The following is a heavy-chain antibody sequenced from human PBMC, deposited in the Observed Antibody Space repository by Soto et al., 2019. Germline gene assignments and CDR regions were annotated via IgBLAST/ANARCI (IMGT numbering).Heavy chain of an antibody. Sequence: SETLSLTCTVSGGSISSGGYYWSWIRQHPGKGLEWIGYIYYSGSTYYSPSLKSRVTISVDTSKNQFSLKLSSVTAADTAVYYCARYAPRITTFGVVIIGGGAFDYWGQGTLVTVSS. CDR2: IYYSGST. D-gene: IGHD3-3*01. CDR1: GGSISSGGYY. V-gene: IGHV4-31*03. J-gene: IGHJ4*02. CDR3: ARYAPRITTFGVVIIGGGAFDY.